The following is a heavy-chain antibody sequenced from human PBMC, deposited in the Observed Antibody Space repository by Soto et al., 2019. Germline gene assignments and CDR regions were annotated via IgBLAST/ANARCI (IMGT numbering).Heavy chain of an antibody. CDR2: ISYDGSNK. J-gene: IGHJ4*02. CDR3: AKAPGDIVVLPAIGDY. V-gene: IGHV3-30*18. Sequence: QVQLVESGGGVVQPGRSLRLSCAASGFTFSSYGMHWVRQAPGKGLEWVAVISYDGSNKYYADSVKGRFTISRDNSKNTLYLQMNSLRAEDTAVYYCAKAPGDIVVLPAIGDYWGQGTLVTVSS. D-gene: IGHD2-2*01. CDR1: GFTFSSYG.